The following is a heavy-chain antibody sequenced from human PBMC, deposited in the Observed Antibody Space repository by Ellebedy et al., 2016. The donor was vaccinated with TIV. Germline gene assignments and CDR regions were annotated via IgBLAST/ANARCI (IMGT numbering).Heavy chain of an antibody. CDR3: ARVGGYYDFWSGYYTSELDY. V-gene: IGHV1-3*01. D-gene: IGHD3-3*01. J-gene: IGHJ4*02. Sequence: ASVKVSXXASGYTFTSYAMHWVRQAPGQRLEWMGWINAGNGNTKYSQKFQGRVTITRDTSASTAYMELSSLRSEDTAVYYCARVGGYYDFWSGYYTSELDYWGQGTLVTVSS. CDR1: GYTFTSYA. CDR2: INAGNGNT.